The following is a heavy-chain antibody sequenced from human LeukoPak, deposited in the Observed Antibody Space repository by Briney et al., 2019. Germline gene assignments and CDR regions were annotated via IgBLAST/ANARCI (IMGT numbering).Heavy chain of an antibody. D-gene: IGHD3/OR15-3a*01. CDR3: AKGDDFWTGYTPPDY. CDR1: GFTFSGSA. J-gene: IGHJ4*02. CDR2: IRSKANSYAT. Sequence: GGSLKLSCAASGFTFSGSAMHWVRQASGKGLEWVGRIRSKANSYATAYAASVKGRFTISRDDSKNTAYLKMNSLRGEDTAVYYCAKGDDFWTGYTPPDYWGQGTLVTVSS. V-gene: IGHV3-73*01.